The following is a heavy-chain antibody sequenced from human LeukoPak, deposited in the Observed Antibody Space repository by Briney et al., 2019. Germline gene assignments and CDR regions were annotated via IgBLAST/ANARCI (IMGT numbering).Heavy chain of an antibody. D-gene: IGHD6-6*01. V-gene: IGHV1-18*01. CDR1: GYTFTNYG. Sequence: ASVKVSCKASGYTFTNYGISWVRQAPGQGLEWMGWISPYNDNANYAQRLQGRVTMTTDTSTSTAYMEMRSLRSDDTAVYYCARALYSSSSSSYWGQGTLVTVSS. CDR3: ARALYSSSSSSY. J-gene: IGHJ4*02. CDR2: ISPYNDNA.